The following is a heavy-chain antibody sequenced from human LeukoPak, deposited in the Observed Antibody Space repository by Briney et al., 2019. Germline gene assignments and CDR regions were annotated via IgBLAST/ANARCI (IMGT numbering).Heavy chain of an antibody. Sequence: PGGSLRLSCVASGFDFSIYDMHWVRQAPGKGLEWVAHVSSASSHKYYGDSVKGRFTISRDNSKNTLYLQMNSLRAEDTAVYYCARVRSALLWFGEAPYGMDVWGQGTTVTVSS. J-gene: IGHJ6*01. CDR2: VSSASSHK. CDR3: ARVRSALLWFGEAPYGMDV. D-gene: IGHD3-10*01. V-gene: IGHV3-30*04. CDR1: GFDFSIYD.